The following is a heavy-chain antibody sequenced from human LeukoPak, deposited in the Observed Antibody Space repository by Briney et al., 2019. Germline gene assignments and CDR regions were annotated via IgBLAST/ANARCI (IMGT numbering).Heavy chain of an antibody. CDR3: ARDRDYYDSSGLQYFQH. Sequence: PGGSLRLSCAASGFSVSTNYMSWVRQAPGKGLEWVALIYIGDKTYYADSVKGRFTISRDNSKNTLFLQMNSLRAEDTAVYYCARDRDYYDSSGLQYFQHWGQGTLVTVSS. D-gene: IGHD3-22*01. CDR1: GFSVSTNY. CDR2: IYIGDKT. J-gene: IGHJ1*01. V-gene: IGHV3-53*01.